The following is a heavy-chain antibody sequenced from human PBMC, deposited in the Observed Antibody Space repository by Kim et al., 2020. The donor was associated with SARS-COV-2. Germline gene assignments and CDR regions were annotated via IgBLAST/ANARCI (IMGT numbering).Heavy chain of an antibody. D-gene: IGHD6-13*01. CDR3: ARGRRIAAAGTDFDP. Sequence: QKFQGRVTITRDTSASTAYMELSSLRSEDTAVYYCARGRRIAAAGTDFDPWGQGTLVTVSS. J-gene: IGHJ5*02. V-gene: IGHV1-3*01.